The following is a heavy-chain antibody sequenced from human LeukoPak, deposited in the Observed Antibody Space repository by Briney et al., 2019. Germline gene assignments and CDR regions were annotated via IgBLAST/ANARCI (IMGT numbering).Heavy chain of an antibody. CDR3: ARDRGIAAGPFDY. CDR1: GGSISSSY. D-gene: IGHD6-13*01. Sequence: SETLSLTFTVAGGSISSSYWSLSRQPAWKALHWIRRIYTSGSTNYNPSLKSRVTMSVDTSKNQFSLKLSSVTAADTAVYYCARDRGIAAGPFDYWGQGTLVTVSS. J-gene: IGHJ4*02. CDR2: IYTSGST. V-gene: IGHV4-4*07.